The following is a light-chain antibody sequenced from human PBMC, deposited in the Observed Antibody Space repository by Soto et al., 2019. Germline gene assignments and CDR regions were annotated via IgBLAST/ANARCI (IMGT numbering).Light chain of an antibody. V-gene: IGKV1-27*01. CDR3: QKYNSAPLT. CDR1: QGISSY. CDR2: AAS. Sequence: DIQMTQSPSSLSASVGDRVTITCRASQGISSYVAWYQQKPGQLPKLLISAASTLQSGVPSRFSGSGSGTDFTLTISSLQPEDVATYYCQKYNSAPLTFGGGTKVEIK. J-gene: IGKJ4*01.